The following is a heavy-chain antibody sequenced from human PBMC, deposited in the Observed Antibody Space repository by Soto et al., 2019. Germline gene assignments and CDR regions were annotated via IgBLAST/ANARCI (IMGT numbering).Heavy chain of an antibody. J-gene: IGHJ5*02. CDR1: GGSISSSSYY. Sequence: QLQLQESGPGLVKPSETLSLTCTVSGGSISSSSYYWGWIRQPPGKGLEWIGSIYYSGSTYYNPSLKSRVTISVDTSKNQFSLKLSSVTAADTAVYYCARLSSGWYGGGWFDPWGQGTLVTVSS. CDR2: IYYSGST. D-gene: IGHD6-19*01. V-gene: IGHV4-39*01. CDR3: ARLSSGWYGGGWFDP.